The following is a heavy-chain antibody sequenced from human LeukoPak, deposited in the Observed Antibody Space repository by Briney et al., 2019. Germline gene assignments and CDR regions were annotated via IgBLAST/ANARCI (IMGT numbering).Heavy chain of an antibody. J-gene: IGHJ4*02. CDR1: GYTFTIYY. V-gene: IGHV1-2*02. CDR2: XNPNSGAT. D-gene: IGHD2-2*02. Sequence: ASVKVSCKTSGYTFTIYYMHWVRQAPGQGLEXXXXXNPNSGATTYAQRFQGRVTMTRDTSISTAYMELSRLRSDDTAVYYCARNPAYCTSTSCYNDYWGQGTLVTVSS. CDR3: ARNPAYCTSTSCYNDY.